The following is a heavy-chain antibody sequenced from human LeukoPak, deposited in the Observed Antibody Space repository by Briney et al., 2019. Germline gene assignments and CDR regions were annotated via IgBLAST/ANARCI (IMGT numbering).Heavy chain of an antibody. CDR1: GGSMSSYY. CDR3: ARDRRYYDTSGTVYYDAMDV. CDR2: ISYSGST. V-gene: IGHV4-59*01. Sequence: SETLSLTCTVSGGSMSSYYWSWTRQPPGKGLEWIGYISYSGSTNYNPSLKSRVTISVDMSKNHFSLKLSSVTAADTAVYYCARDRRYYDTSGTVYYDAMDVWGQGTTVTVSS. D-gene: IGHD3-22*01. J-gene: IGHJ6*02.